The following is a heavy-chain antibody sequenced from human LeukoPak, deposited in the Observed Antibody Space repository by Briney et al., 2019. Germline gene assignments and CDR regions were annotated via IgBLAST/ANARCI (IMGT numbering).Heavy chain of an antibody. V-gene: IGHV1-46*01. Sequence: ASVKVSCKASGYTFTSHYMHWVRQAPGQGLEWMGIINPSGGSTSYAQKFQGRVTMTRDTSTSTVYMELSSLRSEDTAVYYCARDDYDSSGYYYGGFWGQGTLVTVSS. CDR2: INPSGGST. CDR1: GYTFTSHY. J-gene: IGHJ4*02. CDR3: ARDDYDSSGYYYGGF. D-gene: IGHD3-22*01.